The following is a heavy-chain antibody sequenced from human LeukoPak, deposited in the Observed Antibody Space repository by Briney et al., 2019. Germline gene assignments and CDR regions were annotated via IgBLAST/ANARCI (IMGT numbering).Heavy chain of an antibody. Sequence: SVVPLGKPTQTLTLTCTFSAFSLSTSGVGVRSIPLPPREALEWLALIYWNDDKRYSPSLKSRLTITKDTSKNQVVLTMTNMDPVDTATYYCAHSDYYDSSGYYWGQGTLVTVSS. J-gene: IGHJ4*02. CDR1: AFSLSTSGVG. V-gene: IGHV2-5*01. CDR3: AHSDYYDSSGYY. D-gene: IGHD3-22*01. CDR2: IYWNDDK.